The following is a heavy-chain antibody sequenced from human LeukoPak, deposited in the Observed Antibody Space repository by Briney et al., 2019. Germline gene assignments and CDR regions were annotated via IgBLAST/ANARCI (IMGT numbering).Heavy chain of an antibody. D-gene: IGHD4-11*01. Sequence: SETLSLTCTVSGGSISSSSYYWGWIRQPPGKGLEWIGSIYYSGSTNYNPSLKSRVTISVDTSKNQFSLKLSSVTAADTAVYYCARGQGTVTTHWGQGTLVTVSS. V-gene: IGHV4-39*01. CDR3: ARGQGTVTTH. J-gene: IGHJ4*02. CDR1: GGSISSSSYY. CDR2: IYYSGST.